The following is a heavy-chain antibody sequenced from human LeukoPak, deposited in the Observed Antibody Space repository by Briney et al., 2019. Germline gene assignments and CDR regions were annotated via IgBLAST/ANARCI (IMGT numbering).Heavy chain of an antibody. Sequence: SETLSLTCTVSGGSISSRTYYWGWIRQPPRKGLEWIGSIYYSGSTYYNPSLRSRVTISVDTSKNQFSLELTSVTAADTAVYYCARDEKSGAFDIWGQGTMVTVSS. D-gene: IGHD6-25*01. V-gene: IGHV4-39*02. CDR3: ARDEKSGAFDI. CDR1: GGSISSRTYY. J-gene: IGHJ3*02. CDR2: IYYSGST.